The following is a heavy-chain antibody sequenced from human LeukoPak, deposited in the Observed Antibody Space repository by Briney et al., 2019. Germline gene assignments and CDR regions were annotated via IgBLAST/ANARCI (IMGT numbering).Heavy chain of an antibody. CDR2: INHSGST. V-gene: IGHV4-34*01. Sequence: SETLSLTCAVYGGSFSGYYWSWIRQPPGKGLEWIGEINHSGSTNYNPSLKSRVTISVDTSKNQFSLKLSSVTAADTAVYYCAAYCSSTTCYAGLRYWGQGTLVTVSS. CDR3: AAYCSSTTCYAGLRY. D-gene: IGHD2-2*01. CDR1: GGSFSGYY. J-gene: IGHJ4*02.